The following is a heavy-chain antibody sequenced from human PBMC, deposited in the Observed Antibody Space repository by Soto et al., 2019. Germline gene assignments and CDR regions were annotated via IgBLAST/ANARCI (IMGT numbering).Heavy chain of an antibody. CDR1: GDSVSNDNYY. CDR3: ATSQRGRTAFTFDY. J-gene: IGHJ4*02. CDR2: IYYSGTT. V-gene: IGHV4-61*01. Sequence: SETLSLTCAVSGDSVSNDNYYWSWIRQPPGKGLEWIGYIYYSGTTNYNSYLKSRLSLSVDMSKNQFSLKLASVTAADTAVYLCATSQRGRTAFTFDYWGQGALVTVSS. D-gene: IGHD1-26*01.